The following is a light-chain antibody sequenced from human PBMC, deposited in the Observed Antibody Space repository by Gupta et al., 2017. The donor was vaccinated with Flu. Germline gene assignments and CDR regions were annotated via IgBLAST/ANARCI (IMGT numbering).Light chain of an antibody. CDR1: QDRMSY. J-gene: IGKJ4*01. V-gene: IGKV1-27*01. Sequence: GDIFTITCRASQDRMSYLAWYQHKSGKAPKLLIYAASSLQSGVPSRSSGSWSGTAFTLTIISLQPDDVATYYCQKYNSAPPAFCGGTQVELK. CDR2: AAS. CDR3: QKYNSAPPA.